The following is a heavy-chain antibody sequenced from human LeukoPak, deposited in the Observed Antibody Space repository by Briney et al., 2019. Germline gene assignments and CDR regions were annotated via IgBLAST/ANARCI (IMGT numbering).Heavy chain of an antibody. V-gene: IGHV3-33*01. D-gene: IGHD6-13*01. CDR3: AREEQQLVPGGLDY. J-gene: IGHJ4*02. CDR2: IWYDGSNK. Sequence: GVLRLSCAASGFTFNSYGMHWVRQAPGKGLEWVAVIWYDGSNKYYADSVKSRFTISRDNSKNTLYLQMNSVRDEDTAVYYCAREEQQLVPGGLDYWGQGTLVTVSS. CDR1: GFTFNSYG.